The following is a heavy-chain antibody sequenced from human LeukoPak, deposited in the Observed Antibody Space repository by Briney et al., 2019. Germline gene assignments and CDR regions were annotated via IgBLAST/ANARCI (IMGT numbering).Heavy chain of an antibody. D-gene: IGHD5-18*01. Sequence: GGSLRLSCAASGFTFSSYEMSWVRQAPGKGLEWVSTISASGATTYCADSVKGRFTISRDNSKSTVFLQMNNLRAEDMAVYYCAKAPGYSYGYYGYWGQGMLVTVSS. CDR3: AKAPGYSYGYYGY. V-gene: IGHV3-23*01. CDR2: ISASGATT. J-gene: IGHJ4*02. CDR1: GFTFSSYE.